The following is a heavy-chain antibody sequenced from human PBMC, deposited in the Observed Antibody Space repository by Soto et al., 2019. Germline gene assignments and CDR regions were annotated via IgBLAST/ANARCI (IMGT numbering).Heavy chain of an antibody. CDR1: GFAISLGYY. V-gene: IGHV4-38-2*02. Sequence: AETLCLPWIVSGFAISLGYYWSWVRQSPGKGLEWIGSIYPSVSSYHNPSLETRLTLSIDTSKNQFTLKLASVTAADTALYYCAREKVGTTFFDNWGKGIQVTVS. D-gene: IGHD1-1*01. CDR2: IYPSVSS. J-gene: IGHJ4*02. CDR3: AREKVGTTFFDN.